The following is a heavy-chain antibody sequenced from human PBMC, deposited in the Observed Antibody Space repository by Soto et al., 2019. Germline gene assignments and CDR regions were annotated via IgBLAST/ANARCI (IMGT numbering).Heavy chain of an antibody. Sequence: ASVKVSCKVSGYTLTELSMHWVRQAPGKGLEWMGGFDPEDGETIYAQKFQGRVTMTEDTSTDTAYMELSSLRSEDTAVYYCATDLGGGGIVVPAAISYYCYGMDVWGQGTTVTVSS. CDR3: ATDLGGGGIVVPAAISYYCYGMDV. J-gene: IGHJ6*02. V-gene: IGHV1-24*01. D-gene: IGHD2-2*01. CDR1: GYTLTELS. CDR2: FDPEDGET.